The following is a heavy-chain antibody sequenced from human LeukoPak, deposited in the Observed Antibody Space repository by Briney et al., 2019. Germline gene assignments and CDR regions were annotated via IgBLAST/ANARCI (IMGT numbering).Heavy chain of an antibody. D-gene: IGHD4-17*01. Sequence: GGSLRLSCAASGFTFSSYSMNWVRQAPGKGLEWASSISSSSSYIYYADTVKGRFAISRDNAKNSLYLQMNSLRAEDTAVYYCARKRSGDYYYYYYMDVWGKGTTVTVSS. CDR3: ARKRSGDYYYYYYMDV. CDR1: GFTFSSYS. CDR2: ISSSSSYI. V-gene: IGHV3-21*01. J-gene: IGHJ6*03.